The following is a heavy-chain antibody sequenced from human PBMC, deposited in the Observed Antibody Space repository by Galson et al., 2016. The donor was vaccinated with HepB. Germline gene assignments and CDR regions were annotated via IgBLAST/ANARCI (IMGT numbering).Heavy chain of an antibody. Sequence: SLRLSCAASGFTFSSYAMSWVRQAPGKGLEWVAVISYDGRNEYYADSVKGRFTVSRDNSKNTLYLQMNSLRGEETAVYYCVKQSRDRMSIDHDFWSGALDNWGQGTLVTVSS. CDR2: ISYDGRNE. J-gene: IGHJ4*02. CDR3: VKQSRDRMSIDHDFWSGALDN. V-gene: IGHV3-30*18. D-gene: IGHD3-3*01. CDR1: GFTFSSYA.